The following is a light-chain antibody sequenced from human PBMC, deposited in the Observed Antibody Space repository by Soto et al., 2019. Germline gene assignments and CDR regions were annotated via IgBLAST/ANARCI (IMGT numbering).Light chain of an antibody. V-gene: IGLV2-23*01. CDR2: DGD. CDR3: CSYAGGSTPAV. Sequence: QSALTQPASVFGSPGQSITISCTGISSDGGTYNHVSWYQHHPGKAPQLIIYDGDKRPSGVSTRFSGSKSGNTASLTISGLQAEDQADYYCCSYAGGSTPAVFGGGPQLTVL. J-gene: IGLJ7*01. CDR1: SSDGGTYNH.